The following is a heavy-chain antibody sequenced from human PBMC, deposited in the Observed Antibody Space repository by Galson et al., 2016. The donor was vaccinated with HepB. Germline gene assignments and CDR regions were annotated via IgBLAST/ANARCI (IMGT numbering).Heavy chain of an antibody. J-gene: IGHJ4*02. CDR2: IMSDGSST. CDR3: AREGLSSSTRHWGFFGY. CDR1: GFTFSSYW. D-gene: IGHD2-2*01. V-gene: IGHV3-74*01. Sequence: SLRLSCAASGFTFSSYWTHWVRQAPGKGLVWVSRIMSDGSSTTYADSVKGRFTISRDNAKNTLYLQMNSLRAEDTAVYYCAREGLSSSTRHWGFFGYWGQGTLVTVSS.